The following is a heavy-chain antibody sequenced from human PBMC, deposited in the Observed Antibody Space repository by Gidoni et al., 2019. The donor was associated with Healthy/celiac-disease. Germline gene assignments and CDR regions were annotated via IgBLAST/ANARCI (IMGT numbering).Heavy chain of an antibody. J-gene: IGHJ5*02. V-gene: IGHV1-3*01. D-gene: IGHD3-10*01. CDR1: GYTFTSYA. Sequence: QVQLVQSGAEVKKPGASVKFSCKASGYTFTSYAMHWVRQAPGQRLEWMGWINAGNGNTKYSQKFQGRVTITRDTSASTAYMELSSLRSEDTAVYYCARGRITMVQGVTKTNWFDPWGQGTLVTVSS. CDR2: INAGNGNT. CDR3: ARGRITMVQGVTKTNWFDP.